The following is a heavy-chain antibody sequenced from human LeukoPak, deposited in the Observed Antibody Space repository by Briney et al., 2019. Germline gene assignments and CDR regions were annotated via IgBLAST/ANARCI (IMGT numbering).Heavy chain of an antibody. V-gene: IGHV3-9*01. Sequence: PGGSLRLSCAASGFTFDDYAMHWVRQAPGKGLEWVSGISWNSGSIDYADSVEGRFTISRDNAKNSLYLQMNSLRLEDTAMYYCAKDTGGYIYAEKRYFDLWGRGTLVTVSS. J-gene: IGHJ2*01. CDR3: AKDTGGYIYAEKRYFDL. CDR2: ISWNSGSI. CDR1: GFTFDDYA. D-gene: IGHD5-18*01.